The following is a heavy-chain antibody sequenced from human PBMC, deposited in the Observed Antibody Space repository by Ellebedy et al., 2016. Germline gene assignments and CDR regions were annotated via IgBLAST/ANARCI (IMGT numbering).Heavy chain of an antibody. Sequence: GSLRLSCTISGGSISSYYWSWIRQPPGKGLEWIGYISHSGNTNYNPSLKSRLTISVDTSKNQFSLKLTSVTAADTAVYYCARGQSSFHYWGQGTLVTVSS. CDR2: ISHSGNT. J-gene: IGHJ4*02. V-gene: IGHV4-59*12. CDR1: GGSISSYY. D-gene: IGHD5-24*01. CDR3: ARGQSSFHY.